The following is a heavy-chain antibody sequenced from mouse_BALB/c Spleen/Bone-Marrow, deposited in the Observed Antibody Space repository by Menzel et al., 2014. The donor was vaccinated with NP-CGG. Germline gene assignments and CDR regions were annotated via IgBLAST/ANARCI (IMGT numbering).Heavy chain of an antibody. CDR3: ARIGRARGYAMDY. V-gene: IGHV5-17*02. J-gene: IGHJ4*01. Sequence: EVKLVESGGGLVQPGGSRKLSCAASGITFRNFGMHWARQAPEKGLEWVAYTSSGSSTIYYADTLKGRFTISRDNPKNTLFLQMTSLRSEDTAMYYCARIGRARGYAMDYWGQGTSVTVSS. CDR1: GITFRNFG. D-gene: IGHD3-3*01. CDR2: TSSGSSTI.